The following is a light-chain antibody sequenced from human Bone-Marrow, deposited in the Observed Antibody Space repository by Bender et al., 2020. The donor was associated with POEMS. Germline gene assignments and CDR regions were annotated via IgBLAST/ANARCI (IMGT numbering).Light chain of an antibody. Sequence: QSALTQPASVSGSPRQSITISCTGTGSDVGNYNLVSWYQQSPGKAPKLIIYEATNRPSGISNRFSGSWSGNTASLTISGLQAEDEADYYCCSYAGTSTYVVFGGGTKVTVL. CDR1: GSDVGNYNL. V-gene: IGLV2-23*01. CDR2: EAT. CDR3: CSYAGTSTYVV. J-gene: IGLJ2*01.